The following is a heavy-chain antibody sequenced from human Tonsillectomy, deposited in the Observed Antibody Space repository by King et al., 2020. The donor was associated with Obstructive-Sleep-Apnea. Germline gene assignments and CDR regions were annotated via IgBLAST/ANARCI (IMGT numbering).Heavy chain of an antibody. CDR2: ISSNGNRT. Sequence: VQLVESGGGLVQSGGSLRLSCAASGFTFSIFAMNWVRQAPGKGLEYISAISSNGNRTYYANSVKGRFTISRDNSKNTLYLQMGSLRTEDMAVYYCTKGANSGGLSWGQGTLVTVSS. D-gene: IGHD1-26*01. CDR1: GFTFSIFA. J-gene: IGHJ5*02. CDR3: TKGANSGGLS. V-gene: IGHV3-64*01.